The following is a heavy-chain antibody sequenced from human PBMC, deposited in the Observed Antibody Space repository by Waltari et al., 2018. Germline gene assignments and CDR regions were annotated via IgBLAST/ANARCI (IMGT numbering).Heavy chain of an antibody. Sequence: VQLVDSGEGLVKAGGSLTLSCAASVLSFRYYYMGWIRQAPGKGLEWISYISSSGSTIYYADSVKGRFSISRDNGKNSLYLQMNSLRAEDTAVYYCTRPPGDRRRDYWGQGTLVTVSS. V-gene: IGHV3-11*01. D-gene: IGHD3-10*01. J-gene: IGHJ4*02. CDR1: VLSFRYYY. CDR3: TRPPGDRRRDY. CDR2: ISSSGSTI.